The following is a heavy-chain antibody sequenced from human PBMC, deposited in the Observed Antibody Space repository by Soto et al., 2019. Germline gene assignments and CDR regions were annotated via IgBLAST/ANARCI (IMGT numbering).Heavy chain of an antibody. CDR2: ISSTGGST. CDR1: GFTFSSYA. Sequence: EVQLVESGEGLVQPGGSLRLSCAASGFTFSSYAMHWVRQAPGKGLEYVSAISSTGGSTYYADSVKGRFTISRDNSKNTLYRQMGSLRAEDMAVYYCARGSVDDRSGYYYVLDYWGQGTLVTVSS. D-gene: IGHD3-22*01. J-gene: IGHJ4*02. V-gene: IGHV3-64*02. CDR3: ARGSVDDRSGYYYVLDY.